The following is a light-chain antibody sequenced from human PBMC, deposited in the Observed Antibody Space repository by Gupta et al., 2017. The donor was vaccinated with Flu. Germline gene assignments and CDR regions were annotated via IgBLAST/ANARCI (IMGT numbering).Light chain of an antibody. J-gene: IGLJ3*02. V-gene: IGLV2-11*01. CDR1: RSDGGASNH. Sequence: DTIASTGTRSDGGASNHVYWYRQHPGKAPTLMIYDVTKRPPGVPDRFSASKFANTASLSISGIQAEDEADYYCCSYIGNDILVFGGGTKLTVL. CDR3: CSYIGNDILV. CDR2: DVT.